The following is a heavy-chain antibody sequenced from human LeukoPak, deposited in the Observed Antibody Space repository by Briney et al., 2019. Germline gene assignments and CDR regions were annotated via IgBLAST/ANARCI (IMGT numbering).Heavy chain of an antibody. J-gene: IGHJ4*02. V-gene: IGHV4-30-4*08. Sequence: PSQTLSLTCTVSGGSISSGDYYWSWIRQPPGKGLEWIGYIYYSGSTYYNPSLKSRVTISVDTSKNQFSLKLSSVTAADTAVYYCARCPYDSSGYHPLNFDYWGQGTLVTVSS. CDR3: ARCPYDSSGYHPLNFDY. CDR2: IYYSGST. D-gene: IGHD3-22*01. CDR1: GGSISSGDYY.